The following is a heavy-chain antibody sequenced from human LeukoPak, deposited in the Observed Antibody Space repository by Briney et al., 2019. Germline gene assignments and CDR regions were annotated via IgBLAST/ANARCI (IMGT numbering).Heavy chain of an antibody. CDR3: ARGKMVRGAGDWFDP. D-gene: IGHD3-10*01. CDR2: ISAYNGNT. CDR1: GYTFTSYG. J-gene: IGHJ5*02. V-gene: IGHV1-18*01. Sequence: ASVNVSCKPSGYTFTSYGISRVGQAPGQGLEWMGWISAYNGNTNYAQKLQGRVTMTTDTSTSTAYMELRSLRSDDTAVYYCARGKMVRGAGDWFDPWGQGTLVTVSS.